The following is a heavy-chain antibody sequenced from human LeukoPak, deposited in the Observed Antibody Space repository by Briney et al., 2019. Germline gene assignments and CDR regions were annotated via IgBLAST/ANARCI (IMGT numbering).Heavy chain of an antibody. CDR3: AGSWYFDY. Sequence: PGGSLRLSCAVSGFTFSSYWMHWVRQAPGKGLEWVSGISWNSGSIGYADSVKGRFTISRDNAKNSLYLQMNSLRAEDTALYYCAGSWYFDYWGQGTLVTVSS. J-gene: IGHJ4*02. CDR2: ISWNSGSI. V-gene: IGHV3-9*01. CDR1: GFTFSSYW. D-gene: IGHD6-13*01.